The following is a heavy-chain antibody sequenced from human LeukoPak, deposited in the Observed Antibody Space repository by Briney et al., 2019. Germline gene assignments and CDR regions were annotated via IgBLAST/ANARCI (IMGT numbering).Heavy chain of an antibody. J-gene: IGHJ4*02. CDR3: ARDLLGATKIFDY. CDR1: GGSLSDYY. CDR2: IYHSGST. D-gene: IGHD1-26*01. Sequence: PSETLSLTCAVYGGSLSDYYWSWIRQPPGKGLEWIGSIYHSGSTYYNPSLKSRVTISVDTSKNQFSLKLSSVTAADTAVYYCARDLLGATKIFDYWGQGTLVTVSS. V-gene: IGHV4-34*01.